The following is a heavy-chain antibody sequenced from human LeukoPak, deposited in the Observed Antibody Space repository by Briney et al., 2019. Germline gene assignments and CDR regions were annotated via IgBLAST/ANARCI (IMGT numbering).Heavy chain of an antibody. V-gene: IGHV3-23*01. CDR1: GFTFSSYA. CDR3: AKGGRDGYIAYFDY. Sequence: GGSLRLSCAASGFTFSSYAMSWVRQAPGEGLEWVSAISGSGGSTYYADTLKGRFTISRDNSKNTLYLQMNSLRAEDTAVYCCAKGGRDGYIAYFDYWGQGTLVTVSS. D-gene: IGHD5-24*01. CDR2: ISGSGGST. J-gene: IGHJ4*02.